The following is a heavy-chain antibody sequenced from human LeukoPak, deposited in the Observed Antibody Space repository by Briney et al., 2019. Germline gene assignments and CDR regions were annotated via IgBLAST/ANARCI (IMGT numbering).Heavy chain of an antibody. D-gene: IGHD6-13*01. CDR3: AKAPSKADAAGPPRAPLWDY. J-gene: IGHJ4*02. CDR2: ISGSGGST. CDR1: GFTFSSYA. Sequence: PGGSLRLSCAATGFTFSSYAMSWARQAPGKGLEWVSAISGSGGSTYYADSVKGRFTISRDNSKNTLYLQMNSLRAEDTAVYYCAKAPSKADAAGPPRAPLWDYWGQGTLVTVSS. V-gene: IGHV3-23*01.